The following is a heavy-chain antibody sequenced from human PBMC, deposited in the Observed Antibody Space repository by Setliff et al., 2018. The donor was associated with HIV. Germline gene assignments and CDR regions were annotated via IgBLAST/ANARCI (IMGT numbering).Heavy chain of an antibody. CDR2: INPGNGNT. Sequence: GASVKVSCKASGYTFTSYAMHWVRQAPGQRLESMGWINPGNGNTKYSRKFQGRVTISMDASATTLYMELSSLRSEDTAVYYCARGRGNDYGDYSYYYYMDVWGKGTTVTVSS. D-gene: IGHD4-17*01. V-gene: IGHV1-3*01. CDR1: GYTFTSYA. CDR3: ARGRGNDYGDYSYYYYMDV. J-gene: IGHJ6*03.